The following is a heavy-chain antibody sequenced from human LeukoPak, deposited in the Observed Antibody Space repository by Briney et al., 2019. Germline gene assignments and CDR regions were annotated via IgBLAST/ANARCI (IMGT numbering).Heavy chain of an antibody. CDR2: MNPKSGNT. CDR3: ARVWGSIDY. Sequence: GASVKVSCMTSGYTFTNYDINWVRQATGQGLEWMGWMNPKSGNTGSAQRFQGRVTLTRDTSISTAYMELSSLRSEDTAVYYCARVWGSIDYWGQGTLVTVSS. CDR1: GYTFTNYD. J-gene: IGHJ4*02. D-gene: IGHD7-27*01. V-gene: IGHV1-8*01.